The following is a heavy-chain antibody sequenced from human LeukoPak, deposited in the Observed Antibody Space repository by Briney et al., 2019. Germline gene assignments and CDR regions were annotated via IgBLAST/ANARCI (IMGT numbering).Heavy chain of an antibody. J-gene: IGHJ4*02. CDR2: ISLTGLT. V-gene: IGHV4-4*02. CDR3: SRENGAFSPFGH. D-gene: IGHD2-8*01. Sequence: SGTLSLTCGVSGGSISNTNWWSWVRQPPGQGLEWIGEISLTGLTHYNPSLESRVTVSLDKSKNQLSLNLTSVTAADTAIYYCSRENGAFSPFGHWGQGTLVTVLS. CDR1: GGSISNTNW.